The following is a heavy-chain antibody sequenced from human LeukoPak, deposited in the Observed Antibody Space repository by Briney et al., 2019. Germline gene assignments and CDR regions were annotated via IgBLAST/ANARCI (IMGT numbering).Heavy chain of an antibody. CDR1: GGTFSSYA. CDR3: ARGEAARGYYYYYMDV. CDR2: IIPIFGTA. D-gene: IGHD6-6*01. V-gene: IGHV1-69*06. Sequence: ASVKVSCKASGGTFSSYAISWVRQAPGQGLEWMGGIIPIFGTANYAQKFQGRVTITADKSTSTAYMELSSLRSEDTAVYYCARGEAARGYYYYYMDVWGKGTTVTVSS. J-gene: IGHJ6*03.